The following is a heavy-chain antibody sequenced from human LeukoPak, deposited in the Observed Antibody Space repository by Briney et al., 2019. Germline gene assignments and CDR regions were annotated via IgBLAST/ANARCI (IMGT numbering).Heavy chain of an antibody. CDR2: IYYSGST. J-gene: IGHJ4*02. CDR3: ARGPIDDSSGYYPHYFDF. CDR1: GGSIGSVDNY. V-gene: IGHV4-30-4*01. D-gene: IGHD3-22*01. Sequence: PSQTLSLTCTVSGGSIGSVDNYWSWIRQPPGKGLEWIGNIYYSGSTKYNPSLKSRLFISIDTSKNQISLKVNSVTAADTAVYYCARGPIDDSSGYYPHYFDFWGQGTLVTVSS.